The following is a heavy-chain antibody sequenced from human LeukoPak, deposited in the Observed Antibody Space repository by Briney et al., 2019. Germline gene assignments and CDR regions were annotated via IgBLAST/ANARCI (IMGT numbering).Heavy chain of an antibody. CDR3: ARDNNWGFDF. Sequence: GGSLRLSCAASGFVFSDYSMNWVRQAPGKGLEWVSNIRGSSSGSGSGMYYADSVKGRFTISRDNAKNSLYLQMSSLRAEDTAFYYCARDNNWGFDFWGQGALVTVSS. CDR1: GFVFSDYS. CDR2: IRGSSSGSGSGM. D-gene: IGHD7-27*01. J-gene: IGHJ4*02. V-gene: IGHV3-48*04.